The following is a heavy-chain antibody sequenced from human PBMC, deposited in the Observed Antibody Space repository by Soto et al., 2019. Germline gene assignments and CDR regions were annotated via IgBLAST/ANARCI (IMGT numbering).Heavy chain of an antibody. J-gene: IGHJ6*02. V-gene: IGHV1-18*01. CDR3: ARFGSAPYYYYGVDV. D-gene: IGHD3-10*01. CDR2: VSGYTGNT. Sequence: VQLVQSETEVKKPGASVKVSCKASGYILTNYDITWVRQAPGQGLEWMGWVSGYTGNTKYAQKFQDRVTMTTDTSTSTVYMELRSLRSDDTAVYYCARFGSAPYYYYGVDVWGQGTTVFVSS. CDR1: GYILTNYD.